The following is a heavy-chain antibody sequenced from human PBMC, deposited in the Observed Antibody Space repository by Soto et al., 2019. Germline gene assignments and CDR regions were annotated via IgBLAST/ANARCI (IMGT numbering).Heavy chain of an antibody. Sequence: PSETLSLTCAVYGGSFSGYYWSWIRQPPGKGLEWIGEINHSGSTNYNPSLKSRVTISVDTSKNQFSLKLSSVTAEDTAVYYCARGGYSYYYYYGMDVWGQGTTVTVSS. J-gene: IGHJ6*02. V-gene: IGHV4-34*01. D-gene: IGHD5-18*01. CDR3: ARGGYSYYYYYGMDV. CDR2: INHSGST. CDR1: GGSFSGYY.